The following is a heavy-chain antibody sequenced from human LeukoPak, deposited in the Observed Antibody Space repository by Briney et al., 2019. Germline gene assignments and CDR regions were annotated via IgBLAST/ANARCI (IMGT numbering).Heavy chain of an antibody. CDR1: GFTFSSYA. J-gene: IGHJ1*01. V-gene: IGHV3-23*01. CDR3: AKDLIYSSSWSDN. CDR2: ISDHGNST. Sequence: GGSLRLSCAASGFTFSSYAMSWVRQGQGKGPEWVSSISDHGNSTYTAASVKGRFTIPRDNSKNTLYLQMNSLRAEDTAVYYCAKDLIYSSSWSDNWGQGTLVTVSS. D-gene: IGHD6-13*01.